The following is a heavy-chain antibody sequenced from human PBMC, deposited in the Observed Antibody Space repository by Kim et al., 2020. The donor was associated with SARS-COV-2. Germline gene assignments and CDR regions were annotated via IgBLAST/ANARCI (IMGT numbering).Heavy chain of an antibody. V-gene: IGHV4-31*03. D-gene: IGHD1-26*01. Sequence: SETLSLTCTVSGDSITDNGYYWSWFRQHPGEGLEYVGYIYYSGATYYNPSLKGRVTISVDTSKNQCSLEVRSVTAADTAVYYCARRSGSYSNDYWGQGILVTVSS. CDR3: ARRSGSYSNDY. CDR2: IYYSGAT. CDR1: GDSITDNGYY. J-gene: IGHJ4*02.